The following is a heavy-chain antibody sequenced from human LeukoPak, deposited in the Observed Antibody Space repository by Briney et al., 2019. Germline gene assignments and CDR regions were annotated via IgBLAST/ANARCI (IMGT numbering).Heavy chain of an antibody. CDR2: ISWDSIRI. V-gene: IGHV3-9*01. D-gene: IGHD1-26*01. Sequence: GGSLRLSCEASGFTFDDYAFHWVRQPPGKGLEWVSGISWDSIRIDYADSVKGRFTISRDNAKNSLYLQMHSLRGDDTALYYCVKERSSGSHDTFDMWGQGTFVTVSS. CDR1: GFTFDDYA. J-gene: IGHJ3*02. CDR3: VKERSSGSHDTFDM.